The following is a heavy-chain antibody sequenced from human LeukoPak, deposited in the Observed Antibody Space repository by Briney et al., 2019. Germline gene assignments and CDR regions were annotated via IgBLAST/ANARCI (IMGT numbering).Heavy chain of an antibody. D-gene: IGHD1-7*01. CDR1: GFTFRNYW. J-gene: IGHJ4*02. CDR3: ARVVGTDEDADY. Sequence: PGGSLRLSCAASGFTFRNYWMNWVRQAPGKGLEWVANIKPDGSEKRYVDSVKGRFTISRDNAKNSLYLQMNSLRAEDTAVYYCARVVGTDEDADYWGQGTLVTVSS. CDR2: IKPDGSEK. V-gene: IGHV3-7*04.